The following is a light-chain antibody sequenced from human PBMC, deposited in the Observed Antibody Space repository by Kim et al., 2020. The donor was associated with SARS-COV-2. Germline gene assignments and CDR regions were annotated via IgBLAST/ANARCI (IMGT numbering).Light chain of an antibody. Sequence: ASVGDRVTITCKASQDIRNFLNWFQHKPGKAPKLLIYDASTLGEGVPSRFSGSGAGTDFTFTISSLQPEDIATYYCQHLDSLPYSFGQGTKLEI. CDR2: DAS. V-gene: IGKV1-33*01. CDR1: QDIRNF. J-gene: IGKJ2*03. CDR3: QHLDSLPYS.